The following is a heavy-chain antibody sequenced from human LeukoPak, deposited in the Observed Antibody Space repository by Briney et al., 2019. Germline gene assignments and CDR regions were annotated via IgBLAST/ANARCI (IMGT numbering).Heavy chain of an antibody. CDR1: GFTFSSYW. D-gene: IGHD3-10*01. Sequence: GGSLRLSCAASGFTFSSYWMHWVRQAPGKGLVWVSRISSDGSSTSYADSVKGRFTISRDNAKNTLYLQMNSLRAEDTAVYYCARDEVVRGVINYYYMDVWGKGTTVTISS. CDR2: ISSDGSST. J-gene: IGHJ6*03. CDR3: ARDEVVRGVINYYYMDV. V-gene: IGHV3-74*01.